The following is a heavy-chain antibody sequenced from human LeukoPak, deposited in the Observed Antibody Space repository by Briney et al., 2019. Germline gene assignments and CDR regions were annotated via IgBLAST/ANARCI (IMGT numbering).Heavy chain of an antibody. D-gene: IGHD5-12*01. CDR2: ISSSSSYI. Sequence: EESLRLSCAASGFTFSSYSMNWVRQAPGKGLEWVSSISSSSSYIYYADSVKGRFTISRDNAKNSLYLQMNSLRAEDTAVYYCARDFGGYSGYVFDYWGQGTLVTVSS. CDR1: GFTFSSYS. CDR3: ARDFGGYSGYVFDY. V-gene: IGHV3-21*01. J-gene: IGHJ4*02.